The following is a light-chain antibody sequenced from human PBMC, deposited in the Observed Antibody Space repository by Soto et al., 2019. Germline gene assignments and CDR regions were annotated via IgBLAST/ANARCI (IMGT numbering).Light chain of an antibody. V-gene: IGKV1-5*03. CDR2: KAS. CDR1: QSISSW. Sequence: DIQMTQSPSTLSASVGDRVTITCRASQSISSWLAWYHQKPGKAPKLLIYKASSLESGVPSRFSGCGSGTEVTLTLSCLQLYDFATYDCQQYNSFWTFGQGTKVEIK. J-gene: IGKJ1*01. CDR3: QQYNSFWT.